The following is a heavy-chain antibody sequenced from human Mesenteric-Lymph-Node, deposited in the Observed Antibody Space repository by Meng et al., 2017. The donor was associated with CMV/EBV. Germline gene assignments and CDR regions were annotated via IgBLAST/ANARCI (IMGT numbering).Heavy chain of an antibody. CDR1: GGSFSGYY. Sequence: VQLQQWGAGLLKPSETLSLTCAVYGGSFSGYYWSWIRQPPGKGLEWIGKINHSGSTNYNPSLKSRVTISVDTSKNQFSLKLSSVTAADTAVYYCARHQRWLKSEGGFNYWGQGTLVTVSS. D-gene: IGHD4-23*01. CDR2: INHSGST. V-gene: IGHV4-34*01. J-gene: IGHJ4*02. CDR3: ARHQRWLKSEGGFNY.